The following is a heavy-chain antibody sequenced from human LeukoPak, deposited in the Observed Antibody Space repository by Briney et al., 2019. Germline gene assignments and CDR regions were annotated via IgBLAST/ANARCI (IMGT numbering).Heavy chain of an antibody. CDR1: GFTFSGYG. CDR3: AKDGAFREQDAEYLQH. Sequence: GGSLRLSCAASGFTFSGYGMYWVRQAPGKGPEWVAVISFDGSNKYYADSVKGRFIISRDNSKNTLSLQMNSLRAEDTAVYYCAKDGAFREQDAEYLQHWGQGTLVTVSS. D-gene: IGHD3-10*01. J-gene: IGHJ1*01. CDR2: ISFDGSNK. V-gene: IGHV3-30*18.